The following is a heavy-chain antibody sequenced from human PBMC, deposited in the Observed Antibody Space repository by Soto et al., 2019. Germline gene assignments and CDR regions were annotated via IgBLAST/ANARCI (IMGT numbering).Heavy chain of an antibody. J-gene: IGHJ4*02. Sequence: GGALRLSCAAPGFTLYGVCMHRGRQAPWKGLEWVSGISRDSNTIDYADSVKGRFTVSRDNAKNTLYLHMDSLRVEDTAFYYCAKDGLGSSNWYFFDYWGQGTPVTVSS. D-gene: IGHD6-13*01. CDR3: AKDGLGSSNWYFFDY. CDR1: GFTLYGVC. V-gene: IGHV3-9*01. CDR2: ISRDSNTI.